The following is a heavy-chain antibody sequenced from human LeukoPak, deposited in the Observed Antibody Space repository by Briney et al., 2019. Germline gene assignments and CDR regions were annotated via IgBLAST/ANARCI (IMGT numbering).Heavy chain of an antibody. D-gene: IGHD3-10*01. CDR3: AKSNGYGLVDI. CDR1: EFTFSSYT. Sequence: GGSLRLSCAASEFTFSSYTMNWVRQAPGKGLEWVSSISSSSSYIHYVDSVKGRFTISRDNAKNSLYLQMNSLRAEDTAVYYCAKSNGYGLVDIWGQGTMVTVSS. V-gene: IGHV3-21*04. J-gene: IGHJ3*02. CDR2: ISSSSSYI.